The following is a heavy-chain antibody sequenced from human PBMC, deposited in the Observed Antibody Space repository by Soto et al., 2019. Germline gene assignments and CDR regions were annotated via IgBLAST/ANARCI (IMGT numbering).Heavy chain of an antibody. CDR3: TRDPDGARDFDY. D-gene: IGHD3-10*01. V-gene: IGHV1-18*01. CDR1: GYTFISHG. J-gene: IGHJ4*02. Sequence: QVQLVQSGAEVKNPGASVKVSCKASGYTFISHGISWVRQAPGQGLEWVGWISVYNGATNYAQKFQGRVTMTTETSTSTAYMELRGLRSDDTAVYYCTRDPDGARDFDYWGQGTLVTVSS. CDR2: ISVYNGAT.